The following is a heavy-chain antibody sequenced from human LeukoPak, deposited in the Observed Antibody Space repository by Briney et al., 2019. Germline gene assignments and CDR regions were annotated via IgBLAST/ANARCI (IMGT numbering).Heavy chain of an antibody. V-gene: IGHV1-46*01. D-gene: IGHD2-2*01. Sequence: ASVKVSCKASGYTFTSYYMHWVRQAPGQGLEWMGIINPSGGSTSYAQKFQGRVTMTRDTSTSTVYMELSSLRSEDTAVYYCAIDLGYCSSTSCYPAYWGQGTLVTVSS. CDR3: AIDLGYCSSTSCYPAY. CDR2: INPSGGST. CDR1: GYTFTSYY. J-gene: IGHJ4*02.